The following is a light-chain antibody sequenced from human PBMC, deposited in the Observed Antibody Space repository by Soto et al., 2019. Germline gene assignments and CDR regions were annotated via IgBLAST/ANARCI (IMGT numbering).Light chain of an antibody. CDR2: GAS. J-gene: IGKJ4*01. V-gene: IGKV3-20*01. Sequence: EIVLTQSPGTLSLSPGERATLSCRASQSVSSSYLSWYQQQPGQAPRLLIYGASIRAAGIPDRFSGSGSGTDFTITVSRLEPEDLAVYYCQQYDSSPLTFGRGTKVEIK. CDR3: QQYDSSPLT. CDR1: QSVSSSY.